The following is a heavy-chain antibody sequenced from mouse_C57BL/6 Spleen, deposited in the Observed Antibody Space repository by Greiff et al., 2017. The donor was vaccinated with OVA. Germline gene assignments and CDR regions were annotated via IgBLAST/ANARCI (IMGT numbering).Heavy chain of an antibody. Sequence: QVQLQQSGAELVRPGASVTLSCKASGYTFTDYEMHWVKQTPVHGLEWIGAIDPETGGTAYNQKFKGKAILTADKSSSTAYMERRSLTSEDSAVYYCAEGLAYWGKGALVTVSA. D-gene: IGHD2-4*01. V-gene: IGHV1-15*01. CDR2: IDPETGGT. J-gene: IGHJ3*01. CDR1: GYTFTDYE. CDR3: AEGLAY.